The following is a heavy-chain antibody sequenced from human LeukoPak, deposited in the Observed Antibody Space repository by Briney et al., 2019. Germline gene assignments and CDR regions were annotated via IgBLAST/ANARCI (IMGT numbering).Heavy chain of an antibody. J-gene: IGHJ5*02. CDR1: GFTFSSYW. CDR3: ARAKGRPYSGSYYWFDP. V-gene: IGHV3-7*01. Sequence: GGSLRLSCAASGFTFSSYWMSWVRQAPGKGLEWVANIKQDGSEKYYVDSVKGRFTISRDNAKNSLYLQMNSLRAEDTAVYYCARAKGRPYSGSYYWFDPWGQGTLVTVSS. CDR2: IKQDGSEK. D-gene: IGHD1-26*01.